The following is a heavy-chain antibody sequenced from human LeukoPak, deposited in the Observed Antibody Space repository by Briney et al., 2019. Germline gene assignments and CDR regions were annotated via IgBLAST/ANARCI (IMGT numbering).Heavy chain of an antibody. Sequence: GGSLRLSCAASGFTFSSYWMSWVRQAPGKGLEWVAFIRYDGSNKYYADSVKGRFTISRDNSKNTLYLQMNSLRAEDTAVYYWAKGRGAGDYYDSSGSGAFDIWGQGTMVTVSS. V-gene: IGHV3-30*02. D-gene: IGHD3-22*01. J-gene: IGHJ3*02. CDR1: GFTFSSYW. CDR3: AKGRGAGDYYDSSGSGAFDI. CDR2: IRYDGSNK.